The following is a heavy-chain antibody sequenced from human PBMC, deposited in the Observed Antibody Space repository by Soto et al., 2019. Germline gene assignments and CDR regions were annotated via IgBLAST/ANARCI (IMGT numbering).Heavy chain of an antibody. CDR1: GGSISSGGYY. CDR2: IYYSGST. CDR3: ARTQSYYDSSGYYSFFDP. D-gene: IGHD3-22*01. Sequence: PSETLSLTCTVSGGSISSGGYYWSWIRQHPGKGLEWIGYIYYSGSTYYNPSLKSRVTISVDTSKNQFSLKLSSVTAADTAVYYCARTQSYYDSSGYYSFFDPWGQGTLVTVSS. J-gene: IGHJ5*02. V-gene: IGHV4-31*03.